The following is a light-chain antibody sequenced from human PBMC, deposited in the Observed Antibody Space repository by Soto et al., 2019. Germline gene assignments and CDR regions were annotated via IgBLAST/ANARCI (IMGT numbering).Light chain of an antibody. CDR3: CSYAGSSTSYV. J-gene: IGLJ1*01. CDR2: DVD. CDR1: SSDVGGYNY. Sequence: QSVLTQPRSVSGSPGQSVTISCTGTSSDVGGYNYVSWYQHHPGKAPKLMIYDVDKRPSGVPGRFSGSKSGNTASLTISGLQAEDEADYYCCSYAGSSTSYVFGSGTKLTVL. V-gene: IGLV2-11*01.